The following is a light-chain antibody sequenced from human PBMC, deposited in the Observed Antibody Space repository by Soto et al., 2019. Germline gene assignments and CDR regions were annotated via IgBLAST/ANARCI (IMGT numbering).Light chain of an antibody. J-gene: IGKJ4*02. CDR1: QNIERW. Sequence: IQMTRSPCTVSASIEVRVTTTSRASQNIERWLAWYQQKPGKAPKLLLYDVSSLESGVPSRFSGSGSGSESIVTIHVLQADDVTPYIRHPSPSGSWLFGGGTKVDI. V-gene: IGKV1-5*01. CDR2: DVS. CDR3: HPSPSGSWL.